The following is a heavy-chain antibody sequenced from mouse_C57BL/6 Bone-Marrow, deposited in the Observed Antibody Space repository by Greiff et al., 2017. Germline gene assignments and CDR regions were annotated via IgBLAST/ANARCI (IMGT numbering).Heavy chain of an antibody. CDR2: IDPETGGT. J-gene: IGHJ4*01. V-gene: IGHV1-15*01. CDR3: TRGGIYSNHYYSMDY. Sequence: QVQLQQSGAELVRPGASVTLSCKASGYTFTDYEMHWVKQTPVHGLEWIGAIDPETGGTAYNQKFKGKAILTADKSSSTAYMELRSLTSEDSAVYYCTRGGIYSNHYYSMDYWGQGTSVTVSS. CDR1: GYTFTDYE. D-gene: IGHD2-5*01.